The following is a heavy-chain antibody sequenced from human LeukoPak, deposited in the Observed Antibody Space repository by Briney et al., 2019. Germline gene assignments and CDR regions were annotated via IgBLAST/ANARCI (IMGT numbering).Heavy chain of an antibody. CDR2: ISSSSSYI. V-gene: IGHV3-21*01. Sequence: PGGSLRLSCAASGFTFSSYSMNWVRQAPGKGLEWVSSISSSSSYIYYADSVKGRFTISRDNAKNSLYLQVNSLRAEDTAVYYCARVGSSGWYYFDYWGQGTLVTVSS. CDR1: GFTFSSYS. CDR3: ARVGSSGWYYFDY. D-gene: IGHD6-19*01. J-gene: IGHJ4*02.